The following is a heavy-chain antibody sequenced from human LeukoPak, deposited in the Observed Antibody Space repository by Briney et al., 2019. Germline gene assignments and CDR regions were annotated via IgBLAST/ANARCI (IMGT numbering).Heavy chain of an antibody. CDR2: IREDGTEK. CDR1: GFTFSGAW. V-gene: IGHV3-7*01. Sequence: GGSLRLSCTASGFTFSGAWKTWVRQAPGKGLEWVANIREDGTEKNYVDSVKGRFTISRDNAKNSLFLQMSNLRDDDTAIYYCARHVGISFWGQGTLVTVSS. D-gene: IGHD7-27*01. CDR3: ARHVGISF. J-gene: IGHJ4*02.